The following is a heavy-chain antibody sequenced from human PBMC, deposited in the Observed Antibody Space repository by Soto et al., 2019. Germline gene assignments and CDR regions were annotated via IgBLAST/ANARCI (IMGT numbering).Heavy chain of an antibody. Sequence: QGQLVQSGGEVKKPGASVKVSCKASGYTFTRYGISWVRQAPGRGLEWMGWISGYNGDTKYAQTFQGRVTMTVDTSTTTAYMELRSLTSDDRAVYYCAKNGQPPYYYYGMDVWGQGTTVTVSS. CDR1: GYTFTRYG. V-gene: IGHV1-18*01. J-gene: IGHJ6*02. CDR2: ISGYNGDT. D-gene: IGHD2-8*01. CDR3: AKNGQPPYYYYGMDV.